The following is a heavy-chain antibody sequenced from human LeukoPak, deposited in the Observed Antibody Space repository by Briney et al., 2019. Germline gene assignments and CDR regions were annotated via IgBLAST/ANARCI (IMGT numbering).Heavy chain of an antibody. J-gene: IGHJ4*02. CDR2: ISGSGGST. CDR3: AKGGCSGGSCYLSLYFDY. CDR1: GFSFTIYA. Sequence: GGSLRLSWAASGFSFTIYAMSWVRLAPGEGLEWVSAISGSGGSTYYADSVKGRFTISRDNSKNTLYLQMNSLRAEDTAVYYCAKGGCSGGSCYLSLYFDYWGQGTLVTVSS. V-gene: IGHV3-23*01. D-gene: IGHD2-15*01.